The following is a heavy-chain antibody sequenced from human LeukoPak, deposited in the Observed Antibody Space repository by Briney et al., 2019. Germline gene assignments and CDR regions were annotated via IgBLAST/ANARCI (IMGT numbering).Heavy chain of an antibody. CDR1: GYRFTSYW. J-gene: IGHJ5*02. V-gene: IGHV5-51*01. D-gene: IGHD6-25*01. Sequence: GESLKISCKASGYRFTSYWIGWVRQMPGKGLQWMGVIHPGEYERRYSPSFEGQVTISADKSISTAYMQWSSLKASDTAMYYCARRTDSGWKWFDPWGQGTLVTVSS. CDR2: IHPGEYER. CDR3: ARRTDSGWKWFDP.